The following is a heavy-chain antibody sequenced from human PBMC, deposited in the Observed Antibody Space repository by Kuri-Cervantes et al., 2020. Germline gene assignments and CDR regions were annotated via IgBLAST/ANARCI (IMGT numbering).Heavy chain of an antibody. D-gene: IGHD5-18*01. CDR3: ARTRGYRSYYMDV. J-gene: IGHJ6*03. CDR2: IYYSGST. V-gene: IGHV4-39*01. CDR1: GDSISTSSYY. Sequence: SETLSLTCTVSGDSISTSSYYWGWIRQPPGKGLEWIGSIYYSGSTYYNPSLKSRVTISVDTSKNQFSLKLSSVTAADTAVYYCARTRGYRSYYMDVWGKGTTVTVSS.